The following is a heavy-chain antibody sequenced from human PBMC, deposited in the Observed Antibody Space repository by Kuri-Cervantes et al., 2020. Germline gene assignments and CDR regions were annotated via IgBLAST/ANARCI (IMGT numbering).Heavy chain of an antibody. V-gene: IGHV4-4*07. J-gene: IGHJ6*02. CDR3: ARDRRLEWLRPGYYYYYGMDV. CDR1: GGSISSYY. Sequence: SETLSLTCTVSGGSISSYYWSWIRQPAGKGLEWIGRIYTSGSTNYNPSLKSRVTMSVDTSKNQFSLRLSSVTAADTAVYYCARDRRLEWLRPGYYYYYGMDVWGQGTTVTVSS. D-gene: IGHD3-3*01. CDR2: IYTSGST.